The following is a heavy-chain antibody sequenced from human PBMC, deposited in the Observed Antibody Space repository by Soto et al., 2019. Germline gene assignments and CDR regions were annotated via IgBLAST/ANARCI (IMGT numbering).Heavy chain of an antibody. D-gene: IGHD6-19*01. V-gene: IGHV1-18*04. J-gene: IGHJ4*02. CDR3: ARDDRSVAAPGIVY. Sequence: ASVKVSCKASGYTFTSYGINWVRQAPGQGLEWMGWISAYNGNTNYAQKLQGRVTMTTDTSTSTAYMELRSLRSDDTAVYYCARDDRSVAAPGIVYWGQGTLVTVSS. CDR2: ISAYNGNT. CDR1: GYTFTSYG.